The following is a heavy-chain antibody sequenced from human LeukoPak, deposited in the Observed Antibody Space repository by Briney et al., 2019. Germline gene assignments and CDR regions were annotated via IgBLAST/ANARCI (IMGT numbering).Heavy chain of an antibody. CDR2: FDPEDGET. CDR3: ATVSYYYDSSGYQGYFQH. CDR1: GYTLTELS. V-gene: IGHV1-24*01. J-gene: IGHJ1*01. Sequence: ASVKVSCKVSGYTLTELSIHWVRHAPGKGLEWMGGFDPEDGETIYAQRFEGRVTMTEDTSTDTAYMELSSLRSEDAAVYYCATVSYYYDSSGYQGYFQHWGQGTLVTVSS. D-gene: IGHD3-22*01.